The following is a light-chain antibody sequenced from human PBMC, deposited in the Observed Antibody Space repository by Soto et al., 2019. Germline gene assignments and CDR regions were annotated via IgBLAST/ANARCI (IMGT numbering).Light chain of an antibody. CDR2: CAS. Sequence: VLTQSAGTLSLSPGERATLSCRASQHLXTNFLVGYQQHPGQAPGLLXYCASSRATGSPDRLSGSGSGTDFTLPIRRLEPDDFAVYYCQQYGRSTTTFGQGTKVDIK. V-gene: IGKV3-20*01. CDR1: QHLXTNF. CDR3: QQYGRSTTT. J-gene: IGKJ1*01.